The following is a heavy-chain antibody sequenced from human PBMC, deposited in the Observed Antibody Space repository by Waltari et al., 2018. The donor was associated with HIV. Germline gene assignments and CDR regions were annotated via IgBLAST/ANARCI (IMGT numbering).Heavy chain of an antibody. Sequence: QLQLQVSRPGLVKPSETLSLPCTVSGGSISSSSYYWGWIRQPPGQGLEWSGSKYYSGSTYYNPSLKSRVTISVDTSKNQFSLKLSSVTAADTAVYYCARERRPDAFDIWGQGTMVTVSS. V-gene: IGHV4-39*02. CDR3: ARERRPDAFDI. CDR1: GGSISSSSYY. J-gene: IGHJ3*02. CDR2: KYYSGST.